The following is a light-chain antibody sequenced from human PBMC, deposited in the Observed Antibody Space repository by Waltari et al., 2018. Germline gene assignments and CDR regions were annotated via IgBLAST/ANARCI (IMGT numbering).Light chain of an antibody. V-gene: IGLV3-21*03. CDR2: NDN. CDR3: QLWDIGSDHKV. J-gene: IGLJ1*01. CDR1: NIGGKS. Sequence: SYVLTQPQSVSVAPGKTATITCGGNNIGGKSVNWYQQKPGQAPVLVVYNDNDRPSGIPERFSGSNSGNTATLTISRVEVGDEADYYCQLWDIGSDHKVFGSGTNVIVL.